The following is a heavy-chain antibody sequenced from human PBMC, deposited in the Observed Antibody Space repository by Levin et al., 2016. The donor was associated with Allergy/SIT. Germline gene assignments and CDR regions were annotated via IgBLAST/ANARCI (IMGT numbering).Heavy chain of an antibody. V-gene: IGHV3-11*04. CDR3: ARTSIATRIFL. CDR2: ISKTSSTI. CDR1: GFIFSDYY. J-gene: IGHJ4*02. D-gene: IGHD6-6*01. Sequence: GGSLRLSCAASGFIFSDYYMSWTRQAPGKGLEWISYISKTSSTIYYADSVRGRFTISRDNAKNSLYLQMASLRHEDTAVYYCARTSIATRIFLWGQGTLLTVSS.